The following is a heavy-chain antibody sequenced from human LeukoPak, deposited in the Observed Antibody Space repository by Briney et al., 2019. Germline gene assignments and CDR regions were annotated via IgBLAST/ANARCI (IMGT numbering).Heavy chain of an antibody. CDR3: ARESSAELLRNWYFDL. V-gene: IGHV1-2*02. CDR2: INPNSGGT. D-gene: IGHD2-15*01. CDR1: GYTFTGYY. Sequence: VSVKVSCKASGYTFTGYYMHWVRQAPGQGLEWMGWINPNSGGTNYAQKFQGRVTMTRDTSISTAYMELSRLRSDDTAVYYCARESSAELLRNWYFDLWGRRTLVTVSS. J-gene: IGHJ2*01.